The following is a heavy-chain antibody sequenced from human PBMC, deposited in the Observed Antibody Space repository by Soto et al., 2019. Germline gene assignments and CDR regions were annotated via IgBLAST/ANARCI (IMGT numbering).Heavy chain of an antibody. Sequence: RGESLKISCKGSGYSFTSYWISWVRQMPGKGLEWMGRIDPSDSYTNYSPSFQGHVTISADKSISTAYLQWSSLKASDTAMYYCATTSDYYDSSGYYYTAFDIWGQGTMVTVSS. CDR3: ATTSDYYDSSGYYYTAFDI. CDR1: GYSFTSYW. V-gene: IGHV5-10-1*01. D-gene: IGHD3-22*01. CDR2: IDPSDSYT. J-gene: IGHJ3*02.